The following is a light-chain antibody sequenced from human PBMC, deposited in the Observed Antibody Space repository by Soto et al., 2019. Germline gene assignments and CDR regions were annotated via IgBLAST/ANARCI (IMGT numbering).Light chain of an antibody. CDR2: DAS. Sequence: EIELTQSPVTLSLSPGERATLSCRASQSVSSFLAWYQQKPGQAPRLLIYDASNRATGIPARFSGSGSVTDFTLSISSLEPEDSAVYYCQQRRNRPLTFGGGTKVEIK. CDR3: QQRRNRPLT. CDR1: QSVSSF. V-gene: IGKV3-11*01. J-gene: IGKJ4*01.